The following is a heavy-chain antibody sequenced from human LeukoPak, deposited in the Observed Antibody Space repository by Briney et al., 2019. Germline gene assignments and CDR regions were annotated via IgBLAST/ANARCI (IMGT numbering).Heavy chain of an antibody. CDR3: AKESTVTPGNVNWFDP. Sequence: GSLRLSCAASGFTFSSYGMSWVRQAPGKGLEWVSGISGSGGDTYYADSVKGRFTISRDNSKNRVYLHMNSLRAEDTAVYYCAKESTVTPGNVNWFDPWGQGTLVTVSS. D-gene: IGHD4-17*01. CDR1: GFTFSSYG. J-gene: IGHJ5*02. V-gene: IGHV3-23*01. CDR2: ISGSGGDT.